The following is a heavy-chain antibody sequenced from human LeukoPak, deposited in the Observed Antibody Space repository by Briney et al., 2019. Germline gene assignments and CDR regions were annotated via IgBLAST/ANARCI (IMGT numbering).Heavy chain of an antibody. CDR3: ARRNVEYYYGSGSYSDFDY. J-gene: IGHJ4*02. V-gene: IGHV1-2*02. CDR1: GYTFTGYS. D-gene: IGHD3-10*01. CDR2: ITPNSGGT. Sequence: GASVKVSCKASGYTFTGYSMHWVRQAPGQGLEWMGWITPNSGGTNYAQKFQGRVTMTRDTSISTAYMELSRLRSDDTAVYYCARRNVEYYYGSGSYSDFDYWGQGTLVTVSS.